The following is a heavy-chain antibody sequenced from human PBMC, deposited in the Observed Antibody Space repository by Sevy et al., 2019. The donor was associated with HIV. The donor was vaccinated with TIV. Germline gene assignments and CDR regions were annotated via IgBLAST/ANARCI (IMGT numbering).Heavy chain of an antibody. Sequence: GGSLRLSCAASGFTFSSDGMHWVRQAPGKGLEWVAVISYAGSYKYYGDSVKGRFTTSRDNSKNTLYHQMNSLRPEDTAVYYCAKDSGYSISRYPGDWGQGTLVTVSS. D-gene: IGHD6-13*01. CDR1: GFTFSSDG. CDR2: ISYAGSYK. CDR3: AKDSGYSISRYPGD. V-gene: IGHV3-30*18. J-gene: IGHJ4*02.